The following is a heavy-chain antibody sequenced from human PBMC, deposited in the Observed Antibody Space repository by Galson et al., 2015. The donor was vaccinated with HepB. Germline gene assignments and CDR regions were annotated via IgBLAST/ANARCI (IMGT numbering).Heavy chain of an antibody. D-gene: IGHD6-19*01. CDR2: ISYDGSNK. CDR1: GFTFSSYA. J-gene: IGHJ4*02. V-gene: IGHV3-30-3*01. CDR3: ASIAVAGNVGY. Sequence: LRLSCAASGFTFSSYAMHWVRQAPGKGLEWVAVISYDGSNKYYADSVKGRFTISRDNSKNTLYLQMNSLRAEDTAVYYCASIAVAGNVGYWGQGTLVTVSS.